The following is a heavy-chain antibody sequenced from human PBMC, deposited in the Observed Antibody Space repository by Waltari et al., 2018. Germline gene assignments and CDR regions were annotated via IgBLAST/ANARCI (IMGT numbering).Heavy chain of an antibody. V-gene: IGHV3-7*01. CDR1: GFTFRSHW. CDR2: IKPDGSEK. Sequence: EIQLVESGGGLVQPGKSLRLSCAASGFTFRSHWIHCVRQAPGKGLEWVGNIKPDGSEKQYVDSVKGRFTISRDNAKNSLYLQMNSLRVEDTAVYYCVRESFDPWGQGILVTVSS. J-gene: IGHJ5*02. CDR3: VRESFDP.